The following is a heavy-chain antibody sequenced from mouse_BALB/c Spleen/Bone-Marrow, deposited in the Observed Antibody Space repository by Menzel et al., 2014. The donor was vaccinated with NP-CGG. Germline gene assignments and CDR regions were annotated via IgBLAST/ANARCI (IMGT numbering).Heavy chain of an antibody. CDR2: IDPENGNT. CDR3: ARWGNHYFDY. CDR1: GFNIKDYY. J-gene: IGHJ2*01. Sequence: EVQLVESGAELVRPGALVKLSCKASGFNIKDYYMHWVKQRPEQGLEWIGWIDPENGNTIYDPKFQGKASITADTSSNTAYLQLSSLTSEDTAVYYCARWGNHYFDYWGQGTTLTVSS. V-gene: IGHV14-1*02.